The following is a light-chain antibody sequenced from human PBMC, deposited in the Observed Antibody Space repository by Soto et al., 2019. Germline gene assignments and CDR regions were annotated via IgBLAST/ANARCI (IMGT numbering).Light chain of an antibody. CDR3: QQYGTSFT. V-gene: IGKV3-20*01. CDR1: QSVSSTY. CDR2: DAS. J-gene: IGKJ3*01. Sequence: EIVLAQSPGTLSLSPGETVTLSCRASQSVSSTYLAWYQQKPGQAPRIIIYDASSRAAGIPDRFSGSGSGTDFTLTISRLEPEDFAVYYCQQYGTSFTFGPGTKVDIK.